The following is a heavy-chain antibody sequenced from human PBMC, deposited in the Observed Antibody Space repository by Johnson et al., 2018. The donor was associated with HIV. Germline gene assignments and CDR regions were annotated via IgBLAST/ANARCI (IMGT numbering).Heavy chain of an antibody. D-gene: IGHD2-15*01. CDR3: ARDQSDIVVVVAASDAFDI. J-gene: IGHJ3*02. CDR1: GFIFSNAW. Sequence: VQLVESGGGLVKREGSLRLSCAPSGFIFSNAWMSWVRQAPGKGLEWVSGINWNGDSTGYAASVKGRFTISRDNAKNSLYLQMNSLRAEDTAVYYCARDQSDIVVVVAASDAFDIWGQGTMVTVSS. CDR2: INWNGDST. V-gene: IGHV3-20*04.